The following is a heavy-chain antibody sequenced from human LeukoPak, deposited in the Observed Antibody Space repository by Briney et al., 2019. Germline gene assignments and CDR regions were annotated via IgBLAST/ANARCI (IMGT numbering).Heavy chain of an antibody. CDR1: GGSISSSSDY. Sequence: SETLSLTCTVSGGSISSSSDYWGWIRQPPGKGLEWIGNIYYISGSTYYNPPLKSRVTISVDTSENQFSLKLSSVTAADTAVYYCARGRDDFWSGYYHFDYWGQGTLVTVSS. V-gene: IGHV4-39*07. CDR3: ARGRDDFWSGYYHFDY. D-gene: IGHD3-3*01. J-gene: IGHJ4*02. CDR2: IYYISGST.